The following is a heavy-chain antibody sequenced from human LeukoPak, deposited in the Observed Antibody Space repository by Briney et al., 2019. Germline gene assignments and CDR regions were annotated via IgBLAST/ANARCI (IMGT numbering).Heavy chain of an antibody. V-gene: IGHV4-59*01. Sequence: SETLSLTCTVSGGSISSYCWSWIRQPPGKGLEWIGYIYYSGSTNYNPSLKSRVTTSVDTSKNQFSLKLSTVTAADTAVYYCARDYGMDVWGQGATVTVSS. CDR3: ARDYGMDV. CDR2: IYYSGST. CDR1: GGSISSYC. J-gene: IGHJ6*02.